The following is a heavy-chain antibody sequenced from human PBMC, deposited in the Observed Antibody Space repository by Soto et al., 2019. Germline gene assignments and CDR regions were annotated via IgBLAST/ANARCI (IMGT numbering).Heavy chain of an antibody. Sequence: GASVKVSCKASGYTFTGYYIHWVRQAPGQGLEWMGIINPSDGGTRYAQKLQGRVTMTRDTSTSTIYMEVTSLKSEDTAVYYCTREGNGKPFDPWGQGTLVTVLL. CDR2: INPSDGGT. CDR3: TREGNGKPFDP. J-gene: IGHJ5*02. D-gene: IGHD2-8*01. V-gene: IGHV1-46*01. CDR1: GYTFTGYY.